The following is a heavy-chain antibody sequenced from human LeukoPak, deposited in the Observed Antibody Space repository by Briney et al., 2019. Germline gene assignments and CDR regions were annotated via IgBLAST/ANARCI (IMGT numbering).Heavy chain of an antibody. Sequence: GASVKVSCKASGYTFTGYYMHWVRQAPGQGLEWMGWINPNSGGTNYAQKFQGWVTMTRDTSISTAYMELSRLRSDDTAVYYCARDKGFAMVRGVIGYWGQGTLVTVSS. CDR1: GYTFTGYY. CDR2: INPNSGGT. J-gene: IGHJ4*02. D-gene: IGHD3-10*01. V-gene: IGHV1-2*04. CDR3: ARDKGFAMVRGVIGY.